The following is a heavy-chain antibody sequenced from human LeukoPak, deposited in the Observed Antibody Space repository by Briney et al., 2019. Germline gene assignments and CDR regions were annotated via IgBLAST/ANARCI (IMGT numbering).Heavy chain of an antibody. V-gene: IGHV4-39*01. CDR1: GGSISSNSYY. CDR2: IYYSGSTT. Sequence: SETLSLTYTVSGGSISSNSYYWGWIRQPPGKGLEWIGSIYYSGSTTYYNASLKSRVTISVDTSNNQFSLKLSSVTAADTAVYYCARLISAYPDYWGQGTLVTVSS. CDR3: ARLISAYPDY. J-gene: IGHJ4*02. D-gene: IGHD3-16*01.